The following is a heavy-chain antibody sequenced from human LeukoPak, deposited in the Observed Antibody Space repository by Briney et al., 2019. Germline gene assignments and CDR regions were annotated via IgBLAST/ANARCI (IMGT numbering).Heavy chain of an antibody. V-gene: IGHV4-30-4*01. J-gene: IGHJ5*02. CDR1: GGSISSGDYY. CDR2: IYYSGST. CDR3: ARLYCSGGSCYSNWFDP. Sequence: PSETLSLTCTVSGGSISSGDYYWSWIRQPPGKGLEWIGYIYYSGSTYYNPSLKSRVTISVDTSKNQFSLKLSSVTAADTAVYYCARLYCSGGSCYSNWFDPWGQGTLVIVSS. D-gene: IGHD2-15*01.